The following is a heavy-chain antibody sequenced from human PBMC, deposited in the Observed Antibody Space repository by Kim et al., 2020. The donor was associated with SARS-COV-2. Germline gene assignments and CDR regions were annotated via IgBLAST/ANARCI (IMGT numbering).Heavy chain of an antibody. J-gene: IGHJ3*02. CDR2: ISGTGTIT. D-gene: IGHD2-15*01. V-gene: IGHV3-48*04. Sequence: GGSLRLSCATSGFTLSLYSMNWVRQSPGKGLEWVSHISGTGTITKHADSVRGRFTISRDNAKNSLFLQMNGLIAEDTAVYYCVRENYWAFDIWGQGTLVT. CDR1: GFTLSLYS. CDR3: VRENYWAFDI.